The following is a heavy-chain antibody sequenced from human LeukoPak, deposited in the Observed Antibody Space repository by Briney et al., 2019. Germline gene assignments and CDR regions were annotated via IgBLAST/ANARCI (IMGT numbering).Heavy chain of an antibody. CDR2: IYYSGST. J-gene: IGHJ4*02. Sequence: SETLSLTCTVSGGSISSYYWSWIRPPPGKGLEWIGYIYYSGSTNYNPSLKSRVTISVDTSKNQFSLKLSSVTAADTAVYYCASLGVAGYSYGDDYWGQGTLVTVSS. CDR3: ASLGVAGYSYGDDY. D-gene: IGHD5-18*01. CDR1: GGSISSYY. V-gene: IGHV4-59*01.